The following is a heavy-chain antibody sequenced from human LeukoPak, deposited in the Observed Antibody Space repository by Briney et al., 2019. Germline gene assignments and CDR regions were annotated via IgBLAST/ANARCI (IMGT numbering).Heavy chain of an antibody. D-gene: IGHD1-26*01. V-gene: IGHV4-59*01. Sequence: SETLSLTCTVSGGSISNYYWSWIRQPPGKGLEWIGYVYYSGSTNYSPYLKSRATISVDTSKNQFSLKLSSVTAADTAVYYCARGPSGSYANYYYGMDVWGQGTTVTVSS. CDR3: ARGPSGSYANYYYGMDV. CDR1: GGSISNYY. CDR2: VYYSGST. J-gene: IGHJ6*02.